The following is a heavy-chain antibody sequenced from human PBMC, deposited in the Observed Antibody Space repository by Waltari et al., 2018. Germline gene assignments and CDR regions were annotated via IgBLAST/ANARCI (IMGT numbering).Heavy chain of an antibody. V-gene: IGHV3-30*04. Sequence: QGQLVESGLGVVQPGRSLRPSCAASRVPFISCTMRWAPQAPGKGLEWVAVISYDGSNKYHADSVKGRFTISRDNSKNTLYLQMNSLRTEDTAVYYCARDGEMYCSSTSCYYFDHWGQGTLVTVSS. D-gene: IGHD2-2*01. CDR3: ARDGEMYCSSTSCYYFDH. J-gene: IGHJ4*02. CDR1: RVPFISCT. CDR2: ISYDGSNK.